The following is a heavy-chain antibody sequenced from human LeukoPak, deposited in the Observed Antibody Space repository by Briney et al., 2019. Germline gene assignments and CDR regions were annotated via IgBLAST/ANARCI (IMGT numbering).Heavy chain of an antibody. CDR3: ARVPRITMVRGVVWFDP. Sequence: SETLSLTCTVSGGSISSYYWSWIRQPPGKGLEWIGYIYYSGSTNYNPSLKSRVTISVDTSKNQFSLKLSSVTAADTAVYYCARVPRITMVRGVVWFDPWGQGTLVTVSP. J-gene: IGHJ5*02. CDR2: IYYSGST. D-gene: IGHD3-10*01. CDR1: GGSISSYY. V-gene: IGHV4-59*01.